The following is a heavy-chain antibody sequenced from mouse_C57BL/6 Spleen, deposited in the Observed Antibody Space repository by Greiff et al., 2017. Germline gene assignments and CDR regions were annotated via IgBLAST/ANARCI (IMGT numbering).Heavy chain of an antibody. D-gene: IGHD1-1*01. CDR2: ISPSTGGT. CDR1: GYSFTGYY. J-gene: IGHJ1*03. CDR3: AKRHGYDYGNSDGDFDG. V-gene: IGHV1-42*01. Sequence: EVQLKESGPELVKPGASVKISCKASGYSFTGYYMNWVKQSPEKSLEWIGEISPSTGGTTYNQKFKAKATLTVDKSSSTAYMQLKSLTSEDSAVYYCAKRHGYDYGNSDGDFDGWGTGTTVTVSS.